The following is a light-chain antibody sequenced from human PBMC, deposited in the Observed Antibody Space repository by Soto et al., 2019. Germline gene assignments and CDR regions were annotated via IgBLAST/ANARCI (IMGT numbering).Light chain of an antibody. V-gene: IGKV1-5*01. Sequence: DIQLTQSPSTLSASVGDRVTITCRASQTISTFLAWYQQKPGKAPHLLIYGASRLQSGVPSRFSGSGSGTEFTLSISSLQPDDLGTYYCQQYIGLWTLGQGTKVDLK. CDR3: QQYIGLWT. CDR1: QTISTF. J-gene: IGKJ1*01. CDR2: GAS.